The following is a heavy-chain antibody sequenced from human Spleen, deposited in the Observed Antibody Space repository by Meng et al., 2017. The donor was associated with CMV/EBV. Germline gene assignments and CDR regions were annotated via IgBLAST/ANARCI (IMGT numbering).Heavy chain of an antibody. CDR1: TSYD. CDR3: ARGPLDPESQYTTSSMFLDY. CDR2: MNPNSGNT. J-gene: IGHJ4*02. V-gene: IGHV1-8*03. Sequence: TSYDINWVRQATGQGLEWMGWMNPNSGNTGYAQKFQGRVTITRNTSISTAYMELSSLRSEDTAVYYCARGPLDPESQYTTSSMFLDYWGQGTLVTVSS. D-gene: IGHD6-6*01.